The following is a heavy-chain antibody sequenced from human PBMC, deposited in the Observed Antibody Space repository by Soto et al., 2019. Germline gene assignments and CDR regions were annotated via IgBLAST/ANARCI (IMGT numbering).Heavy chain of an antibody. V-gene: IGHV4-59*08. Sequence: PSETLSLTCTVSGGSISSYYWSWIRQPPGKGLEWIGYIYYSGSTNYNPSLKSRVTISVDTSKNQFSLKLSSMTAADTAVYYCARHHYGSGSTYFDYWGQGTLVNVSS. D-gene: IGHD3-10*01. CDR2: IYYSGST. CDR1: GGSISSYY. CDR3: ARHHYGSGSTYFDY. J-gene: IGHJ4*02.